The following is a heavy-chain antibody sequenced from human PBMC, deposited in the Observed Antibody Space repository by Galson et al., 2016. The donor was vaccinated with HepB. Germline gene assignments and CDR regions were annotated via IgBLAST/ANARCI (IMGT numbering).Heavy chain of an antibody. Sequence: ETLSLTCAVSGGSISRSNWRSWVRQIPGKGLEWIGQIYHSGTTNYNPSLKSRVTISVDKSNNQFSLNLRSVTAAAPAFYYCASYYDNDDWYFDLWGRGTLVTVSS. V-gene: IGHV4-4*02. J-gene: IGHJ2*01. CDR1: GGSISRSNW. CDR2: IYHSGTT. CDR3: ASYYDNDDWYFDL. D-gene: IGHD3-22*01.